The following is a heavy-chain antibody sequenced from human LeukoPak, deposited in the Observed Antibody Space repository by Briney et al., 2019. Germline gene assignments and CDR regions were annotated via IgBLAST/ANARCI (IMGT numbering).Heavy chain of an antibody. V-gene: IGHV1-69*05. CDR2: IIPIFGTA. D-gene: IGHD4/OR15-4a*01. CDR3: ARANLINDYGAIDY. J-gene: IGHJ4*02. Sequence: ASVKVSCKASGGTFSSYAISWVRQAPGQGLEWMGRIIPIFGTANYAQKFQGRVTITTDESTSTAYMELSSLRSEDTAVYYCARANLINDYGAIDYRGQGTLVTVSS. CDR1: GGTFSSYA.